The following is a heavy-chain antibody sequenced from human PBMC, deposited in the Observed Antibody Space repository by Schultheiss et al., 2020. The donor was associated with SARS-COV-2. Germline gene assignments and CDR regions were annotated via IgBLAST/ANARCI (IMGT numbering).Heavy chain of an antibody. J-gene: IGHJ4*02. V-gene: IGHV3-30*03. Sequence: GGSLRLSCAASGFTFSSYGMHWVRQAPGKGLEWVAVISYDGSNKYYADSVKGRFTISRDNSKNTLYLQMNSLRAEDTAVYYCARDGDGYCTNGVCSYFDYWGQGTLVTVSS. CDR3: ARDGDGYCTNGVCSYFDY. D-gene: IGHD2-8*01. CDR1: GFTFSSYG. CDR2: ISYDGSNK.